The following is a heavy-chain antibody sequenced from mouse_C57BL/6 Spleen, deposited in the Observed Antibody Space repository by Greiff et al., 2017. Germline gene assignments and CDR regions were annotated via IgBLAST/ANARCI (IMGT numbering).Heavy chain of an antibody. Sequence: QVQLQQPGAELVKPGASVKLSCKASGYTFTSYWMHWVKQRPGQGLEWIGMIHPNSGSTNYNEKFKSKATLTVDKSSSTAYMQLSSLTSEDSAVYYCARGTFDYDDAMDYWGQGTSVTVSS. CDR3: ARGTFDYDDAMDY. V-gene: IGHV1-64*01. CDR1: GYTFTSYW. CDR2: IHPNSGST. D-gene: IGHD2-4*01. J-gene: IGHJ4*01.